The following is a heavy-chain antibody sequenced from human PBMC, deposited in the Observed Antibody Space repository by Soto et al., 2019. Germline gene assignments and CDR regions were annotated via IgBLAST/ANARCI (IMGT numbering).Heavy chain of an antibody. CDR2: IWYDGSNK. V-gene: IGHV3-33*01. Sequence: PGGSLRLSCAASGFTFSSYGMHWVRQAPGKGLEWVAVIWYDGSNKYYADSVKGRFTISRDNSKNTLYLQMNSLRAEDTAVYYCARQGDGDVDYYYYGMDVWGQGTTVTV. J-gene: IGHJ6*02. CDR3: ARQGDGDVDYYYYGMDV. CDR1: GFTFSSYG. D-gene: IGHD4-17*01.